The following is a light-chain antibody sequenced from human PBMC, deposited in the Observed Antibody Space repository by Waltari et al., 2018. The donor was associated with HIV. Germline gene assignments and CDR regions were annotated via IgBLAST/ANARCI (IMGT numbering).Light chain of an antibody. CDR2: DTN. Sequence: QAVVTQEPALTVSPGGTVTLTCGSSSGPVTIGHYPHWFQQKPGQAPRALIYDTNNKHPSTPARFSGSLLGGNAALTLSGAQPEDEADYFCLLSYGGARPAIFGGGTKLSVL. J-gene: IGLJ2*01. CDR3: LLSYGGARPAI. CDR1: SGPVTIGHY. V-gene: IGLV7-46*01.